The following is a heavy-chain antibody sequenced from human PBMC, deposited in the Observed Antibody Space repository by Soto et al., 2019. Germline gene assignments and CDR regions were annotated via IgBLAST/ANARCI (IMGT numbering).Heavy chain of an antibody. CDR1: GYAFTWFY. V-gene: IGHV1-3*01. Sequence: ASVKASCKDSGYAFTWFYIHWVRQAPGQRLEWMGWINAGNGNTKYSQKFQGRVTITRDTSASTAYMELSSLRSEDTAVYYCARDVGATGDWGQGTLVTVSS. CDR3: ARDVGATGD. J-gene: IGHJ4*02. D-gene: IGHD1-26*01. CDR2: INAGNGNT.